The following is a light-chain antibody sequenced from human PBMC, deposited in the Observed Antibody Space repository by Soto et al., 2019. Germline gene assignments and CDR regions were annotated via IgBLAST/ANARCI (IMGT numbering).Light chain of an antibody. J-gene: IGKJ3*01. Sequence: DIQMTQSPSTLSASVGDRVTITCRASQGISSYLAWYQQKPGKAPKLLFYPASTLQSGVPSRFSGSGSGTEFTLTISSLQPEDFATYYCQQLNSYPLTFGPGTKVDIK. CDR3: QQLNSYPLT. CDR2: PAS. V-gene: IGKV1-9*01. CDR1: QGISSY.